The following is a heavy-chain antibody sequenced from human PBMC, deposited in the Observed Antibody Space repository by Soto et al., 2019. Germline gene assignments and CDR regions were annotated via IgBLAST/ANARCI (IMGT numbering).Heavy chain of an antibody. D-gene: IGHD3-3*02. Sequence: EVQLLESGGGLVQPGGSLRLCCAASGFTFTSYAMNWVRQAPGKGLEWVSAISGSGDNTYYADSVKGRFAISRDNSKNTLYLQMNSLRAEDTAVYYCAKVPIFGVVSRSYGMDVWGQGTTVTVSS. CDR3: AKVPIFGVVSRSYGMDV. CDR1: GFTFTSYA. V-gene: IGHV3-23*01. J-gene: IGHJ6*02. CDR2: ISGSGDNT.